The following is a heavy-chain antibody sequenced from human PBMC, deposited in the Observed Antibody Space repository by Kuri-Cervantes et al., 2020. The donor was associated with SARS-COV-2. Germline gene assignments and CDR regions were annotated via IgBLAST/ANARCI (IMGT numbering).Heavy chain of an antibody. CDR3: ARGGDIVVVPAAIEFLRRFDP. J-gene: IGHJ5*02. V-gene: IGHV3-33*08. CDR1: GFTFSRTD. CDR2: IWYDGSNK. D-gene: IGHD2-2*01. Sequence: GESLKISCAASGFTFSRTDMHWVRQAPGKGLEWVAVIWYDGSNKYYADSVKGRFTISRDNSKNTLYLQMNSLRAEDTAVYYCARGGDIVVVPAAIEFLRRFDPWGQGTLVTVSS.